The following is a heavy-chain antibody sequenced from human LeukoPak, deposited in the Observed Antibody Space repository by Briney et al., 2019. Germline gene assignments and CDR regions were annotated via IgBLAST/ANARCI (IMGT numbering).Heavy chain of an antibody. J-gene: IGHJ4*02. Sequence: GGSLRLSCAASGSTFNKYAMHWVRQAPGKGLEFVSAITTDGTDTYYANSVKGRFTISRDNSKDTLYLQMGSLRAEDMAVYYCARGGAYGSGSYYNMDYWGQGTLVTVSS. V-gene: IGHV3-64*01. CDR3: ARGGAYGSGSYYNMDY. CDR1: GSTFNKYA. D-gene: IGHD3-10*01. CDR2: ITTDGTDT.